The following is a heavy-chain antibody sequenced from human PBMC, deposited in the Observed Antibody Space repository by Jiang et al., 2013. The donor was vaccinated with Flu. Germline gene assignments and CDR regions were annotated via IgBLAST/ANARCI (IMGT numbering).Heavy chain of an antibody. CDR1: GFTFSSYG. CDR3: ATEWNFSGGDY. Sequence: VQLVESGGGVVQPGRSLRLSCAASGFTFSSYGMHWVRQAPGKGLEWVAVIWYDGSNKYYADSVKGRFTISRDNSKNTLYLQMNSLRAEDTAVYYCATEWNFSGGDYWGQGTLVTVSS. D-gene: IGHD1-7*01. CDR2: IWYDGSNK. V-gene: IGHV3-33*01. J-gene: IGHJ4*02.